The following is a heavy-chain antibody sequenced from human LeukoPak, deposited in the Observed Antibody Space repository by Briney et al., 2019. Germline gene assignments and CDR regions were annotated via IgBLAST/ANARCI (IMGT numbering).Heavy chain of an antibody. CDR2: INHNGNVN. CDR3: ARGGGLDV. V-gene: IGHV3-7*03. Sequence: GGSLRLSCSASGFTFSTYWMSWVRQAPGKGLEWVASINHNGNVNYYVDSVKGRFTISRDNAKNSLYLQMSNLRAEDTAVYFCARGGGLDVWGQGATVTVSS. D-gene: IGHD3-16*01. CDR1: GFTFSTYW. J-gene: IGHJ6*02.